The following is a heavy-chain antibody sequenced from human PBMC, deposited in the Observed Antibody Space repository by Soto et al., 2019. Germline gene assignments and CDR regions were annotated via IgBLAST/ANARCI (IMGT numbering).Heavy chain of an antibody. CDR2: IIPIFGTA. V-gene: IGHV1-69*13. D-gene: IGHD3-22*01. CDR1: GGTFSSYA. J-gene: IGHJ4*02. Sequence: ASVKVSCKASGGTFSSYAISWVRQAPGQGLEWMGGIIPIFGTANYAQKFRGRVTITADESTSTAYMELSSLRSEDTAVYYGAYYDSGGRNFDYWGQGTLVTVSS. CDR3: AYYDSGGRNFDY.